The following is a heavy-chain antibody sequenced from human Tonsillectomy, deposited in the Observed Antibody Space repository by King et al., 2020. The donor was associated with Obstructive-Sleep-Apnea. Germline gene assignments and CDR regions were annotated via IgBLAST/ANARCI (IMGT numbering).Heavy chain of an antibody. CDR1: GFTFSNSW. Sequence: QLVQSGGGLVQPGGSLRLSCAASGFTFSNSWMSWVRPAPGKGLEWVANIKQDGSEEYYVDSVKGRFTISRDNAKNSLYLQMNSLRAEDTAVYYCARKMYYYDTSSLGWLDPWGQGTLVTVSS. CDR2: IKQDGSEE. V-gene: IGHV3-7*01. CDR3: ARKMYYYDTSSLGWLDP. J-gene: IGHJ5*02. D-gene: IGHD3-22*01.